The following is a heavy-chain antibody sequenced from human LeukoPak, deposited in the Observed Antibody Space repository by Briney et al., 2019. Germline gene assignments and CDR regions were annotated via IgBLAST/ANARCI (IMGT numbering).Heavy chain of an antibody. D-gene: IGHD2-15*01. CDR3: ARQVRYCSGGSCYHYFDY. V-gene: IGHV4-39*01. CDR1: GGSISSSSYY. Sequence: PSETLSLTCTVSGGSISSSSYYWGWIRQPPGRGLEWIGSIYYIWSTYYNSSLKSRVTISVHTSKNQFSLTLNSVTAADTAVYYCARQVRYCSGGSCYHYFDYWGQGTLVTVSS. CDR2: IYYIWST. J-gene: IGHJ4*02.